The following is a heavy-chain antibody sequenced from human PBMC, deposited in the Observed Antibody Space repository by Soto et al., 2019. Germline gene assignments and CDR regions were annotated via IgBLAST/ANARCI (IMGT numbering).Heavy chain of an antibody. D-gene: IGHD2-2*01. J-gene: IGHJ5*02. CDR2: ISNYNGNT. Sequence: QVQLVQSGPEVRKPGASVKVSCKASGYTFTSYGMSWVRRAPGQGLEWMGWISNYNGNTNYAQKVQDRVTMTTDTSASTTYMELRSLRSDDTAVYYCARGPRYCSSTTCFSGGTWFDPWGQGTLVTVSS. CDR1: GYTFTSYG. V-gene: IGHV1-18*04. CDR3: ARGPRYCSSTTCFSGGTWFDP.